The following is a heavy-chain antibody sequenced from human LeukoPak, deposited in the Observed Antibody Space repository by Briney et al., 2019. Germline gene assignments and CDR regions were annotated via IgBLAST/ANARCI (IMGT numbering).Heavy chain of an antibody. Sequence: SETLSLTCTVSGGSFTTYYWSWIRQPAGKGLEWIGHIYTSGTTNYNPSLKSRVTMSIDTSKNQFSLKLSSITAADTAVYYCARGGSYLSAFDIWGQGTMVTVSS. D-gene: IGHD1-26*01. V-gene: IGHV4-4*07. CDR3: ARGGSYLSAFDI. J-gene: IGHJ3*02. CDR2: IYTSGTT. CDR1: GGSFTTYY.